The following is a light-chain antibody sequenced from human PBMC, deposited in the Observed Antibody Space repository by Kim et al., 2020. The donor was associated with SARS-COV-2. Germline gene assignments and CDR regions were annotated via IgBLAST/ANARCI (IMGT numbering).Light chain of an antibody. V-gene: IGKV3-20*01. CDR3: QQYFWSPFS. Sequence: SLSPGERATLSCRASQSLSSSLAWYQQNPGQAPRLLIYGASARATGVPDRFSAGGSGTDFTLIITRVEPEDFAMYFCQQYFWSPFSFGQGTKLEI. CDR2: GAS. CDR1: QSLSSS. J-gene: IGKJ2*03.